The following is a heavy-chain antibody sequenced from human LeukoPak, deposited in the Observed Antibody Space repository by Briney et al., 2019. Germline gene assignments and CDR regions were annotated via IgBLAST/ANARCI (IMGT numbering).Heavy chain of an antibody. CDR3: ARSGPRAYYDILTGYYGSGMDV. Sequence: GRSLRLSCAASGFTFSSYGMHWVRQAPGKGLEWVAVISYDGSNKYYADSVKGRFTISRDNSKNTLYLQMNSLRAEDTAVYYCARSGPRAYYDILTGYYGSGMDVWGQGTTVTVSS. D-gene: IGHD3-9*01. V-gene: IGHV3-30*03. CDR1: GFTFSSYG. CDR2: ISYDGSNK. J-gene: IGHJ6*02.